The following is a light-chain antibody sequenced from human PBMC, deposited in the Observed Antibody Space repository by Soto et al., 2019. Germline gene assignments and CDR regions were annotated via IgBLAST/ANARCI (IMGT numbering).Light chain of an antibody. CDR3: ISYTSSSMYV. CDR1: SSDVGGYNY. V-gene: IGLV2-14*01. J-gene: IGLJ1*01. Sequence: QSVLTQPASVSGSPGQSITISCTGTSSDVGGYNYVSWYQQHPGKAPKLMIYDVSNRPSGVSNRFSGSKSGNTASLTISGLQAEDEADYYCISYTSSSMYVFGTATKVTVL. CDR2: DVS.